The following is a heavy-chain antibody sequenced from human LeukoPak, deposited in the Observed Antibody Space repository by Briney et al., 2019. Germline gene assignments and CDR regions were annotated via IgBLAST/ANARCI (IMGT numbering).Heavy chain of an antibody. D-gene: IGHD2-15*01. V-gene: IGHV1-46*01. CDR3: ARAGGSFDAFDI. CDR2: INPSGGST. J-gene: IGHJ3*02. Sequence: ASVKVSCKASGYTSTSYYMHWVRQAPGQGLEWMGIINPSGGSTSYAQKFQGRVTMTRDTSTSTVYMELSSLRSEDTAVYYCARAGGSFDAFDIWGQGTMVTVSS. CDR1: GYTSTSYY.